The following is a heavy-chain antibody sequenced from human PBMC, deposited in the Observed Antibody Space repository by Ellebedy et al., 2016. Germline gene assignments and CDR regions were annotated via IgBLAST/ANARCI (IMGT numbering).Heavy chain of an antibody. J-gene: IGHJ4*02. D-gene: IGHD3-3*02. CDR3: AREGGIFGLDY. Sequence: GGSLRLSXAASGFSFSSYGMYWVRQAPGKGLEWVAVIWYDGSNKYYADFVKGRFTISRDNSKNTLYLQMNSLRAEDTALYYCAREGGIFGLDYWGQGTLVTVSS. V-gene: IGHV3-33*01. CDR1: GFSFSSYG. CDR2: IWYDGSNK.